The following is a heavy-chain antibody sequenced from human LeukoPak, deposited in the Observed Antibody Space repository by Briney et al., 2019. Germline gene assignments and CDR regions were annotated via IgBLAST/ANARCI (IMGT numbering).Heavy chain of an antibody. D-gene: IGHD5-24*01. Sequence: GGSLRLSCAASEFTFSDYYMSWLRQAPGKGLEWVSYISSSGSTIYYADSVKGRFTISRDNAKNSLYLQMNSLRAEDTAVYYCARLGSEMATIRALGYWGQGTLVTVSS. CDR3: ARLGSEMATIRALGY. J-gene: IGHJ4*02. CDR1: EFTFSDYY. CDR2: ISSSGSTI. V-gene: IGHV3-11*04.